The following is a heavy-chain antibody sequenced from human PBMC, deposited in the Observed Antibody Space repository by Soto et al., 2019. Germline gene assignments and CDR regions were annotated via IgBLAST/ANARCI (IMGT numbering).Heavy chain of an antibody. CDR1: GGCSRGYY. CDR3: ARDTYYYDSSGYYYRRSTFDP. D-gene: IGHD3-22*01. Sequence: SEILSLTCAVYGGCSRGYYWSWIRQPPGKGLEWIGEINHSGSTNYNPSLKSRVTISVDTSKNQFSLKLSSVTAADTAVYYCARDTYYYDSSGYYYRRSTFDPWGQGTQVTVSS. J-gene: IGHJ5*02. V-gene: IGHV4-34*01. CDR2: INHSGST.